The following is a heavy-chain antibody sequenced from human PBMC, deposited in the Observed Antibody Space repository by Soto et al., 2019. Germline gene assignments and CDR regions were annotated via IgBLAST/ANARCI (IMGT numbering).Heavy chain of an antibody. V-gene: IGHV3-23*01. J-gene: IGHJ4*02. Sequence: EEHLLESGGGLVQPGGSLRLSCAASGFTFSTYPMTWVRQAPGKGLEWVSSISISGDSTYYADSVKGRFTISRDNSKNTLYLQIHSLRAEDTALYYCAKHEGYCSGGTCYFDYWGQGTLVTVSS. D-gene: IGHD2-15*01. CDR2: ISISGDST. CDR3: AKHEGYCSGGTCYFDY. CDR1: GFTFSTYP.